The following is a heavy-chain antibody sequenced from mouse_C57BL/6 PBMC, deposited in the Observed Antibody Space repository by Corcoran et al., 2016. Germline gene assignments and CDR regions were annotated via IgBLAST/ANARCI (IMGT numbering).Heavy chain of an antibody. CDR2: IYPGDGDT. D-gene: IGHD1-1*01. CDR1: GYAFSSYW. V-gene: IGHV1-80*01. J-gene: IGHJ2*01. Sequence: QVQLQQSGAELVKPGASVKISCKASGYAFSSYWMNWVKQRPGKGLEWIGQIYPGDGDTNYNGKFKGKATLTADKSSSTAYMQLSSLTSEDSAVYFCARFYYYGSSHLYFDYWGQGTTLTVSS. CDR3: ARFYYYGSSHLYFDY.